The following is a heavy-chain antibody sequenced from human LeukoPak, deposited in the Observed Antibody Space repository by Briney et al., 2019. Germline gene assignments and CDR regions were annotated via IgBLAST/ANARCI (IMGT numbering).Heavy chain of an antibody. V-gene: IGHV3-23*01. D-gene: IGHD3-22*01. CDR2: ISGSGGST. Sequence: PGGSLRLSCAASGFTFSSYGMSWVRQAPGKGLEWVSAISGSGGSTYYADSVKGRFTISRDNSKNTLYLQMNSLRADDTAVYYCAKGGHGGVVVITTTHCFDPWAQETLVTVSS. J-gene: IGHJ5*02. CDR1: GFTFSSYG. CDR3: AKGGHGGVVVITTTHCFDP.